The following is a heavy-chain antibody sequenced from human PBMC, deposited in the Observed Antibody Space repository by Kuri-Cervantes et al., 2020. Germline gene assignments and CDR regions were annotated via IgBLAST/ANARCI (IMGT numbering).Heavy chain of an antibody. J-gene: IGHJ6*03. Sequence: GSLRLSCAVSGYSITSDYYWGWIRHPPGKGLEWIGSVYHSGSTYYNLSLRSRVTISVDTSKNQFSLKLSSVTAADTAVYCCAKDRPRYCSRSSCHGAFYMDVWGRGTTVTVSS. D-gene: IGHD2-2*01. CDR3: AKDRPRYCSRSSCHGAFYMDV. CDR2: VYHSGST. CDR1: GYSITSDYY. V-gene: IGHV4-38-2*02.